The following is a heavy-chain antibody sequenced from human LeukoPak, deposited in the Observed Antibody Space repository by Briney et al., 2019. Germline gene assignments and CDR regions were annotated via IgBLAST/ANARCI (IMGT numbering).Heavy chain of an antibody. CDR1: GYTFTGYY. Sequence: ASVKVSCKASGYTFTGYYMHWVRQAPGQGLEWMGWINPNSGGTNYAQKFQGRVTMTRDTSISTAYMELSRLRSDDTAVYYCARFDCSSPPSQFDIWGQGTMVTVSS. J-gene: IGHJ3*02. V-gene: IGHV1-2*02. D-gene: IGHD2-15*01. CDR2: INPNSGGT. CDR3: ARFDCSSPPSQFDI.